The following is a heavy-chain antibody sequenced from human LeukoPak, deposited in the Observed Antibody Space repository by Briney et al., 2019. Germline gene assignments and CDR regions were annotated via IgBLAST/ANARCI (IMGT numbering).Heavy chain of an antibody. CDR1: GFTFSSYA. D-gene: IGHD2-15*01. CDR2: INSDGSST. V-gene: IGHV3-74*01. Sequence: PGGSLRLSCAASGFTFSSYAMSWVRQAPGKGLEWVSRINSDGSSTTYADSVKGRFTISRDNAKNTLYLQMNSLRVEDTAIYYCARGGSCSGGNCKYTRKEIDYWGQGTLVTVSS. J-gene: IGHJ4*02. CDR3: ARGGSCSGGNCKYTRKEIDY.